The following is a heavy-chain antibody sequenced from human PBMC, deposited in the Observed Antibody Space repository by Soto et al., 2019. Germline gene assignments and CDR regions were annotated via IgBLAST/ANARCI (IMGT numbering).Heavy chain of an antibody. D-gene: IGHD2-15*01. CDR2: IYYDGSNE. CDR3: ARVDVVVAADDFDI. J-gene: IGHJ3*02. Sequence: QVQLVESGGGVVQPGRSLRLSCAASEFTFSNFGMHWVRQAPGKGLEWVAVIYYDGSNEYYADSVKGRFTISRDNSKNTLYLQMNSLRAEDTAVYYCARVDVVVAADDFDIWGQGTMVTVSS. CDR1: EFTFSNFG. V-gene: IGHV3-33*01.